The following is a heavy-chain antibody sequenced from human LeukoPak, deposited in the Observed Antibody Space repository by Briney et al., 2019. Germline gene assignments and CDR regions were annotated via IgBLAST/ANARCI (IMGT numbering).Heavy chain of an antibody. J-gene: IGHJ4*02. V-gene: IGHV3-21*01. D-gene: IGHD3-3*01. CDR1: GFTFGDYA. CDR3: GILWSGSPDY. CDR2: ISSSSSYI. Sequence: PGGSLRLSCTASGFTFGDYAMSWVRQAPGKGLEWVPSISSSSSYIYYADSVKGRFTISRDNAKNSLYLQMNSLRAEDTAVYYCGILWSGSPDYWGQGTLVTVSS.